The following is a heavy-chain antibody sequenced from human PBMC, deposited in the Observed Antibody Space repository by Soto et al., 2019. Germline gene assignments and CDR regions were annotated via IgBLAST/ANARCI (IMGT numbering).Heavy chain of an antibody. V-gene: IGHV1-3*01. J-gene: IGHJ4*02. Sequence: GASVKVSCKASGYTFTSYAMHWVRQAPGQRLEWMGWINAGNGNTKYSQKFQGRVTITRDTSASTAYMELSSLRSEDTAVYYCARSIVVVTAIDYWGQGTLVXVSS. D-gene: IGHD2-21*02. CDR2: INAGNGNT. CDR1: GYTFTSYA. CDR3: ARSIVVVTAIDY.